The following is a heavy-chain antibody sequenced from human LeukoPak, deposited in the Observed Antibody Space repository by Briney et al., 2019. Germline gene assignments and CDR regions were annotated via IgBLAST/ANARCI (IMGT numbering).Heavy chain of an antibody. J-gene: IGHJ4*02. CDR3: TRDYYDSSGLPFDY. V-gene: IGHV3-21*01. Sequence: AGSLRLSCAGSGYSFRSHSMSWVRQAAGEGLGWVSSISSISHYIYYADSGKGRFTISRDNAKNPLYLQMNSLRAEDTALYYCTRDYYDSSGLPFDYWGQRTLVTVSS. D-gene: IGHD3-22*01. CDR1: GYSFRSHS. CDR2: ISSISHYI.